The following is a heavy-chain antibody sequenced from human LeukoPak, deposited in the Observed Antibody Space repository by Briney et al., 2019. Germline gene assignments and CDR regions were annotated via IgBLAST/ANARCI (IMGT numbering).Heavy chain of an antibody. CDR3: AKRLYYGSGPLDI. V-gene: IGHV3-23*01. D-gene: IGHD3-10*01. Sequence: GGSLRLSCAASGSSFSNYDMTWVRQAPGKGLDWVSTLSDSGGSTYYADSVKGRFTISRDNSKNTLYLQMSSLRAEDTAIYFCAKRLYYGSGPLDIWGQGTMVTVSS. J-gene: IGHJ3*02. CDR2: LSDSGGST. CDR1: GSSFSNYD.